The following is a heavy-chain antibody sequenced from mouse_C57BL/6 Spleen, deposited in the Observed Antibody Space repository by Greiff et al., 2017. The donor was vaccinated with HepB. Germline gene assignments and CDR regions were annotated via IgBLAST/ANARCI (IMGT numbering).Heavy chain of an antibody. CDR3: AYGLDYYAMDY. D-gene: IGHD1-1*01. CDR1: GYSITSGYY. V-gene: IGHV3-6*01. CDR2: ISYDGSN. Sequence: EVKLMESGPGLVKPSQSLSLTCSVTGYSITSGYYWNWIRQFPGNKLEWMGYISYDGSNNYNPSLKNRISITRDTSKNQFFLKLNSVTTEDTATYYCAYGLDYYAMDYWGQGTSVTVSS. J-gene: IGHJ4*01.